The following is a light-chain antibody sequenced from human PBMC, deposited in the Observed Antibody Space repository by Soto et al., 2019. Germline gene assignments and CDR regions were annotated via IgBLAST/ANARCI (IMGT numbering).Light chain of an antibody. V-gene: IGKV1-9*01. CDR3: QQFNSDFALT. J-gene: IGKJ4*01. Sequence: DIQMTQSPSFLSASVGDRVTITCRASQGIGNYLVWYQQKPGKAPKLLIYVASTLQPGVPSRFSGSGSGTEFTLSIISLQPEDFATYYCQQFNSDFALTFGGGTKVEIK. CDR1: QGIGNY. CDR2: VAS.